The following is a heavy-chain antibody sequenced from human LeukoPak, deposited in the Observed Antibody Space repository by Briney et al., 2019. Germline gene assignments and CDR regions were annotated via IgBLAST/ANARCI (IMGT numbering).Heavy chain of an antibody. CDR3: ARGGYGGNVIRDYMDV. Sequence: ASVKVSCKASGYTFTGYYIHWVRQAPGQGLEWMGWINPNSGDTNYAQKFQGRVTMTRDTSISTAYMELSRLRSDDTAVYYCARGGYGGNVIRDYMDVWGKGTTVTVSS. D-gene: IGHD4-23*01. CDR1: GYTFTGYY. CDR2: INPNSGDT. J-gene: IGHJ6*03. V-gene: IGHV1-2*02.